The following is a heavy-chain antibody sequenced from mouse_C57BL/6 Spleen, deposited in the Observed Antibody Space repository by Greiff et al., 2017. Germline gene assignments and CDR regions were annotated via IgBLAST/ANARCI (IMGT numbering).Heavy chain of an antibody. CDR1: GYTFTSYW. J-gene: IGHJ2*01. Sequence: QVHVKQPGAELVMPGASVKLSCKASGYTFTSYWMHWVKQRPGQGLEWIGEIDPSDSYTNYNQKFKGKSTLTVDKSSSTAYMQLSSLTSEDSAVYYCAIYYGYDGGFDYWGQGTTLTVSS. CDR2: IDPSDSYT. D-gene: IGHD2-2*01. V-gene: IGHV1-69*01. CDR3: AIYYGYDGGFDY.